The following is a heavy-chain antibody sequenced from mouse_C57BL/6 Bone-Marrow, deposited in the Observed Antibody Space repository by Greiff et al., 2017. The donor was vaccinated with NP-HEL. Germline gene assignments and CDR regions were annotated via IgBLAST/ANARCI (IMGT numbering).Heavy chain of an antibody. V-gene: IGHV7-3*01. CDR3: ARYITGTSWYFDV. CDR2: IRNKANGYTT. J-gene: IGHJ1*03. CDR1: GFTFTDYY. Sequence: EVKLVESGGGLVQPGGSLSLSCAASGFTFTDYYMSWVRQPPGKALEWLGFIRNKANGYTTEYSASVKGRFTISRDNSQSILYLQMNALRAEDSATYYCARYITGTSWYFDVWGTGTTVTVSS. D-gene: IGHD4-1*01.